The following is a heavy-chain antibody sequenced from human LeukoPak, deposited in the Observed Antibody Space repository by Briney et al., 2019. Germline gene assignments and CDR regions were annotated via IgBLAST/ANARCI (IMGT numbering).Heavy chain of an antibody. CDR2: ISSSSSYI. CDR3: ARALNGLYCGGDCLGAFDI. V-gene: IGHV3-21*01. CDR1: GFTFSSYS. D-gene: IGHD2-21*02. J-gene: IGHJ3*02. Sequence: PGGSLRLSCAASGFTFSSYSMTWVRQAPGKGLEWVSSISSSSSYIYYADSVKGRFTISRDNAKNSLYLQMNSLRAEDTAVYYSARALNGLYCGGDCLGAFDIWGQGTMVTVSS.